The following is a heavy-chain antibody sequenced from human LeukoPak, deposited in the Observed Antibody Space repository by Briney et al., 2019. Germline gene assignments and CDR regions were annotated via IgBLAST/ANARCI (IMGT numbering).Heavy chain of an antibody. CDR2: IYTSGST. Sequence: PSETLSLTCTVSGGSISSYHWSWIRQPPGKGLEWIGYIYTSGSTNYNPSLKSRVTISVDTSKNQFSLKLSSVTAADTAVYYCARHHYYDSSGYYSYYFDYWGQGTLVTVSS. CDR3: ARHHYYDSSGYYSYYFDY. CDR1: GGSISSYH. V-gene: IGHV4-4*09. J-gene: IGHJ4*02. D-gene: IGHD3-22*01.